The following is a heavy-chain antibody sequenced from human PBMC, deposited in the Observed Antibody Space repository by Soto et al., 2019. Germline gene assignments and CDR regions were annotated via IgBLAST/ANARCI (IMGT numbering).Heavy chain of an antibody. V-gene: IGHV4-31*03. CDR3: ARGVALLWFGESQKAGSWFEP. CDR1: GGSISSGGYY. D-gene: IGHD3-10*01. J-gene: IGHJ5*02. CDR2: IYYSGST. Sequence: PSETLSLTCTVSGGSISSGGYYWSWIRQHPGKGLEWIGYIYYSGSTYYNPSLKSRVTISVDTSKNQFSLKLSSVTAADTAVYYCARGVALLWFGESQKAGSWFEPWGQGTLVTVPS.